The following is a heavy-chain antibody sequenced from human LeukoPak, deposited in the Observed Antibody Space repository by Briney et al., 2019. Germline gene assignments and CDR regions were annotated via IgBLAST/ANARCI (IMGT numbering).Heavy chain of an antibody. CDR3: ARYYYDSSGYYYGNYFDY. CDR2: ISYDGSNK. J-gene: IGHJ4*02. CDR1: GFTFSSYA. D-gene: IGHD3-22*01. V-gene: IGHV3-30-3*01. Sequence: GGSLRLSCAASGFTFSSYAMHWVRQAPGKGLEWVAVISYDGSNKYYADSVKGRFTISRDNSKNTLYLQMNSLRAEDTAVYYCARYYYDSSGYYYGNYFDYWGQGTLVTVSS.